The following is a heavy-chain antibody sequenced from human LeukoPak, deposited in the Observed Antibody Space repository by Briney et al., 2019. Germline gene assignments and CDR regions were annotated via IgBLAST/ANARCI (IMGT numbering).Heavy chain of an antibody. CDR2: INPNSGGT. V-gene: IGHV1-2*02. CDR1: GYTFTGYY. CDR3: ARGGDYDSSGYHHWFDP. Sequence: APVKVSCKASGYTFTGYYMHWVRQAPGQGLEWMGWINPNSGGTNYAQKFQGRVTMTRDTSISTAYMELSRLRSDDTAVYYCARGGDYDSSGYHHWFDPWGQGTLVTVSS. D-gene: IGHD3-22*01. J-gene: IGHJ5*02.